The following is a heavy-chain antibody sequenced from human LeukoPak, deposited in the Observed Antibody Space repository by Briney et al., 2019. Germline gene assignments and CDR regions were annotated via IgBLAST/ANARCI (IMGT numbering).Heavy chain of an antibody. Sequence: PSETLSLTCAVYGGSFSDYYWSWIRQSPGKGLEWIGEINHTGSTKYNPSLKSRVTISVDTSKNQFSLKLSSVTAADTAVYYCARVQLPATANYLDYWGQGTLVTVSS. V-gene: IGHV4-34*01. CDR1: GGSFSDYY. CDR2: INHTGST. D-gene: IGHD2-2*01. J-gene: IGHJ4*02. CDR3: ARVQLPATANYLDY.